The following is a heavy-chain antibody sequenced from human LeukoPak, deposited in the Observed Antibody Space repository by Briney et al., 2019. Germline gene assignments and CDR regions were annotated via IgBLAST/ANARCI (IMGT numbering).Heavy chain of an antibody. CDR3: ARDGHRRSEDY. CDR2: ISSSSTYT. V-gene: IGHV3-21*01. Sequence: PGGSLRLSCAASGFTFSSYSMNWVRQAPGKGLEWVSSISSSSTYTYYADSVKGRFTISRDNAKNSLYLQMNSLRAEDTAAYYCARDGHRRSEDYWGQGTLVTVSS. J-gene: IGHJ4*02. CDR1: GFTFSSYS.